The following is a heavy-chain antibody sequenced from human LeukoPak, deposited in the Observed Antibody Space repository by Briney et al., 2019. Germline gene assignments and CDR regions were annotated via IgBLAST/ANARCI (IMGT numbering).Heavy chain of an antibody. Sequence: GASVKVSCKASGYTLSSQYMQWVRQAPGQGLEWMGIINPSGGSTSYAQKFQGRVTMTRDTSTSTVYMELSSLRSEDRAVYYCARGDGYSGYPDNWGQGTLVTVSS. CDR3: ARGDGYSGYPDN. D-gene: IGHD5-12*01. CDR2: INPSGGST. V-gene: IGHV1-46*01. CDR1: GYTLSSQY. J-gene: IGHJ4*02.